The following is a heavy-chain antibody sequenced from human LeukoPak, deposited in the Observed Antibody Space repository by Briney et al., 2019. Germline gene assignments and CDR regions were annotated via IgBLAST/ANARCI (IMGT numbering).Heavy chain of an antibody. Sequence: ASVKVSCKASGGTFSSYAISWVRQAPGQGLEWMGGIIPIFGTANYAQKFQGRVTITADKSTSTAYMELSSLRSEDTAVYYCARSDSSSWYAEGWFDPWGQGTLVTVSS. V-gene: IGHV1-69*06. CDR2: IIPIFGTA. J-gene: IGHJ5*02. CDR3: ARSDSSSWYAEGWFDP. CDR1: GGTFSSYA. D-gene: IGHD6-13*01.